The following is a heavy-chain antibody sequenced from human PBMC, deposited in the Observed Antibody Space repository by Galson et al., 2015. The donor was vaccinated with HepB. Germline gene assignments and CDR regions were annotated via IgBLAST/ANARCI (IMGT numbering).Heavy chain of an antibody. V-gene: IGHV4-59*12. Sequence: SETLSLTCTVSGDPISSYYWSWIRQPLGKGLEWIGYIYFSGRTVYNPSLKSRAIMSLDTSKNQLSLKLSSTIAADTAVYYCARVLSLDTVTFLSTTHIFDPWGQGTLVTVSS. CDR3: ARVLSLDTVTFLSTTHIFDP. J-gene: IGHJ5*02. CDR1: GDPISSYY. CDR2: IYFSGRT. D-gene: IGHD4-17*01.